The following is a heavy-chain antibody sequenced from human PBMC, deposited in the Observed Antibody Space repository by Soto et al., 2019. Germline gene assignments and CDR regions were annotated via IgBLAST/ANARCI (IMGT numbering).Heavy chain of an antibody. Sequence: ASVKVSCKASGYTFTSNAMHWVRQAPGQRLEWMGWINAGNGNTKYLQKFQGRVTITRDTSASTAYLLLSSLRSEDTAVYYCARGYGSRTTVTTFDYWGQGTLVTVSS. J-gene: IGHJ4*02. CDR2: INAGNGNT. CDR3: ARGYGSRTTVTTFDY. V-gene: IGHV1-3*01. D-gene: IGHD4-4*01. CDR1: GYTFTSNA.